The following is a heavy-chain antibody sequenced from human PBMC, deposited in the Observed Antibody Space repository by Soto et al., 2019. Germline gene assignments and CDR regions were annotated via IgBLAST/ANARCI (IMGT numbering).Heavy chain of an antibody. CDR1: GFTFSAYS. CDR3: VRGGSGATSGDLFDA. J-gene: IGHJ3*01. CDR2: ISSSSSPI. V-gene: IGHV3-21*06. D-gene: IGHD3-10*01. Sequence: GGSLRLSCAASGFTFSAYSINWVRQAPGRGLERVSSISSSSSPIFYAESVRGRFTISRDNAKNLLYLQMNGLRAEDTAVYYCVRGGSGATSGDLFDAWGQGTLVTVSS.